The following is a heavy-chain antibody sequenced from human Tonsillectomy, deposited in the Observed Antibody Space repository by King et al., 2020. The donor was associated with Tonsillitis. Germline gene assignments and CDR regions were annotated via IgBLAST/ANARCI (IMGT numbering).Heavy chain of an antibody. J-gene: IGHJ3*02. CDR1: GGSISSYY. CDR2: IYYSGST. Sequence: QLQESGPGLVKPSETLSLTCTVSGGSISSYYWSWIRQPPGKGLEWIGYIYYSGSTNYNPSLKSRVTISVNTSKNQFSLKLSSVTAADTAVYYCAREIGYCGGGSCYFGAFDIWDQGTMVTVSS. CDR3: AREIGYCGGGSCYFGAFDI. D-gene: IGHD2-15*01. V-gene: IGHV4-59*01.